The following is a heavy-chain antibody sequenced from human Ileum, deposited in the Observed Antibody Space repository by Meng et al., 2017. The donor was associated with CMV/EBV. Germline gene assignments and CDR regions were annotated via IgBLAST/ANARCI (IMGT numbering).Heavy chain of an antibody. Sequence: GESLKISCIASGFTFADHYMSWIRQAPGEGLEWVSDISVSSTTIHYADSVKGRFTISRDNAKNSLYLQMNSLRAEDTAIYYCARYQGYGTRGVTAWGQGTLVTVSS. J-gene: IGHJ4*02. CDR2: ISVSSTTI. V-gene: IGHV3-11*01. CDR3: ARYQGYGTRGVTA. D-gene: IGHD2-21*02. CDR1: GFTFADHY.